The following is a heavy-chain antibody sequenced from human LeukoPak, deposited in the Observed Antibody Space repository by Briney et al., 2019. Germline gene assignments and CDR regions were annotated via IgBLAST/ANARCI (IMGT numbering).Heavy chain of an antibody. J-gene: IGHJ3*02. D-gene: IGHD5-24*01. Sequence: QAGGSLRLSCAASGFTFSSYAMHWVRQAPGKGLEWVAVISYDGSNKYYADSVKGRFTISRDNSKNTLYLQMNSLRAEDTAVYYCARDHRIGDGFYLVFDIGGQGTMVTVSS. CDR2: ISYDGSNK. CDR1: GFTFSSYA. V-gene: IGHV3-30-3*01. CDR3: ARDHRIGDGFYLVFDI.